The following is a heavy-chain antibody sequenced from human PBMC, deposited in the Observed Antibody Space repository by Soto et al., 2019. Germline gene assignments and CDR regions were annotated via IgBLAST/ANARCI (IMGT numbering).Heavy chain of an antibody. D-gene: IGHD3-10*01. J-gene: IGHJ6*02. CDR1: GGSISSGDYY. CDR2: IYYSGNT. Sequence: QVQLQESGPGLVKPSQTLSLTCTVSGGSISSGDYYWSWIRQPPGKGLEWIGFIYYSGNTYYNPSLQSRVIMSVDTSKNQLSVKLSSVTAADTAVYYCARENGMVRYGMDVWGQGTTVTVSS. V-gene: IGHV4-30-4*01. CDR3: ARENGMVRYGMDV.